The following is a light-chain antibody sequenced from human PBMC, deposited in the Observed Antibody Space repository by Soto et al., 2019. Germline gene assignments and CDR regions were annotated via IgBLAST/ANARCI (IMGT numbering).Light chain of an antibody. CDR1: QGITNY. CDR2: AAS. J-gene: IGKJ5*01. Sequence: DVQLTQSPSFLSASVGDSVTITCRASQGITNYLAWYQQKPGKAPKLLIYAASTLQSEVPSRFSGSGSGTEFTLTISSLQPEDFDTYYCQQFNNYPITFGQGTRLEIK. V-gene: IGKV1-9*01. CDR3: QQFNNYPIT.